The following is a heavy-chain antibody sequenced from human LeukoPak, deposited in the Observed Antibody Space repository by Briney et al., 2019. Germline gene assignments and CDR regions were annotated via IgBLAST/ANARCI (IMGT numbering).Heavy chain of an antibody. D-gene: IGHD3-10*01. CDR2: IWYDGSNK. CDR3: ARAGPYYYGSGSYYNNY. CDR1: GLTFSSYG. J-gene: IGHJ4*02. V-gene: IGHV3-33*01. Sequence: PGGSLRLSCAASGLTFSSYGMHWVRQAPGKGLEWVAVIWYDGSNKYYADSVKGRFTISRDNSKNTLYLQMNSLRAEDTAVYYCARAGPYYYGSGSYYNNYWGQGTLVTVSS.